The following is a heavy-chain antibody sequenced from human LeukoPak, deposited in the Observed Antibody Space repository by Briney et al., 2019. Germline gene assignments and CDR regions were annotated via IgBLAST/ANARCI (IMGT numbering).Heavy chain of an antibody. V-gene: IGHV4-39*01. J-gene: IGHJ4*02. Sequence: SETLSLTCTVSGGSISSYYWSWIRQPPGKGLEWIGSIYYSGSTYYNPSLKSRVTISVDTSKNQFSLKLSSVTAADTAVYYCARCITGTFDYWGQGTLVTVSS. CDR1: GGSISSYY. CDR3: ARCITGTFDY. D-gene: IGHD1-20*01. CDR2: IYYSGST.